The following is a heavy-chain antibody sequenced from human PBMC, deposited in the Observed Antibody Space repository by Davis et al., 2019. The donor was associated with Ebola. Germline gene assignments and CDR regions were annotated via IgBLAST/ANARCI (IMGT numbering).Heavy chain of an antibody. V-gene: IGHV3-7*01. D-gene: IGHD4-17*01. CDR2: INQDGSEK. Sequence: PGGSLRLSCTASGFTFSSYCMSWVRQAPGRGLEWVANINQDGSEKSYVDSVKGRFTISRDNAKNSLYLQMNSLRAEDTAVYYCARDPTTVTTGLFYGMDVWGKGTTVTVSS. CDR1: GFTFSSYC. J-gene: IGHJ6*04. CDR3: ARDPTTVTTGLFYGMDV.